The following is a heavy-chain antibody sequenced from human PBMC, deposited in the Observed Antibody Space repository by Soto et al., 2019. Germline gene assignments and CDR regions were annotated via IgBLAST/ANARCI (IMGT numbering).Heavy chain of an antibody. CDR3: ARITMVRGVPDY. CDR2: IIPILGIA. D-gene: IGHD3-10*01. Sequence: QVQLVQSGAEVKKPESSVKVSCKASGGTFSSYTISWVRQAPGQGLEWMGRIIPILGIANYAQKFQGRVTITADKSTSTAYMELSSLRSEDTAVYYCARITMVRGVPDYWGQGTLVTVSS. CDR1: GGTFSSYT. V-gene: IGHV1-69*02. J-gene: IGHJ4*02.